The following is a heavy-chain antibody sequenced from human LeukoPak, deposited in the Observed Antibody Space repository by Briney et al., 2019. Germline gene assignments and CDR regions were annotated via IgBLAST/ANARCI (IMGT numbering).Heavy chain of an antibody. Sequence: GRSLRLSCAASGFTFDDYAMHWVRQAPGKGLEWVSGISWNSGSIGYADSVKGRFTISRDNAKNSLYLQMNSLRAEDTAVYYCARDRREDYVWGSYRYYFDYWGQGTLVTVSS. J-gene: IGHJ4*02. V-gene: IGHV3-9*01. D-gene: IGHD3-16*02. CDR2: ISWNSGSI. CDR1: GFTFDDYA. CDR3: ARDRREDYVWGSYRYYFDY.